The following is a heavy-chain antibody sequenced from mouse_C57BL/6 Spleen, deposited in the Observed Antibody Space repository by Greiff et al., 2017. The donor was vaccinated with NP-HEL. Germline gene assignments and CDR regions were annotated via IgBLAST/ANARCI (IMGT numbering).Heavy chain of an antibody. D-gene: IGHD1-1*01. V-gene: IGHV1-52*01. J-gene: IGHJ3*01. CDR2: IDPSDSET. Sequence: QVQLQQPGAELVRPGSSVKLSCKASGYTFTSYWMHWVKQRPIQGLEWIGNIDPSDSETHYNQKFKDKATLTVDKSSSTAYMQLSSLTSEDSAVYYCARGDYYDEGAWFAYWGQGTLVTVSA. CDR3: ARGDYYDEGAWFAY. CDR1: GYTFTSYW.